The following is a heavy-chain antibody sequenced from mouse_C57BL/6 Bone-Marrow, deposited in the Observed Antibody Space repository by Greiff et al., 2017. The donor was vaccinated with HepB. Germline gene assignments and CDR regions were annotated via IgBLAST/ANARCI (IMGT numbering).Heavy chain of an antibody. D-gene: IGHD1-1*01. CDR3: TTEGYYYGGYFDV. V-gene: IGHV14-4*01. J-gene: IGHJ1*03. CDR2: IDPENGDT. Sequence: VQLQQSGAELVRPGASVKLSCTASGFNIKDDYMHWVKQRPEQGLEWIGWIDPENGDTEYASKFQGKATITADTSSHTAYLQHSSLTSEDAAVYYCTTEGYYYGGYFDVWGKGTTVTVSS. CDR1: GFNIKDDY.